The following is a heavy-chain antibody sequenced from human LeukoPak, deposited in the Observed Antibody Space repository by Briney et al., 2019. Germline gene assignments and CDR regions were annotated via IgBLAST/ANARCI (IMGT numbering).Heavy chain of an antibody. CDR3: ARARVNYDFWSGFEPATNWFDP. D-gene: IGHD3-3*01. CDR2: IYTSGST. J-gene: IGHJ5*02. Sequence: SETLSLTCTVSGGSISSYYWSWIRQPAGKGLEWIGRIYTSGSTNYNPSLKSRVTMSVDTSKNQFSLKLSSVTAADTAVYYCARARVNYDFWSGFEPATNWFDPWGQGTLVTVSS. CDR1: GGSISSYY. V-gene: IGHV4-4*07.